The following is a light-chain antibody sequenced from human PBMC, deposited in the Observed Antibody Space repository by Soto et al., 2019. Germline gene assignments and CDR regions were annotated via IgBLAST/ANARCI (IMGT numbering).Light chain of an antibody. CDR1: QDISGW. V-gene: IGKV1D-12*01. Sequence: DIQMTQSPSSVSASVGDRVTFTCRARQDISGWLAWYQQKPGRAPKLLIYAASTLENGVPSRFSGSGSGTDFTLTISSLQPEDSATYFCQQADSFPSITLGQGTRLEIK. CDR3: QQADSFPSIT. J-gene: IGKJ5*01. CDR2: AAS.